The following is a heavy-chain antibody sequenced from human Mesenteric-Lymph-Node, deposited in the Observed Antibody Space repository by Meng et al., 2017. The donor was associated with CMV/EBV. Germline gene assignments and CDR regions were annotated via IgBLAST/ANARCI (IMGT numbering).Heavy chain of an antibody. Sequence: GESLKISCAASGFDFSTYSMNWVRQAPGKGLVWVSRIKNDGSRTSYADSVKGRFTISRDNAKNTLYLQMNSLRAEDTAVYYCASLGAYWGQGTLVTVSS. D-gene: IGHD3-10*01. CDR2: IKNDGSRT. V-gene: IGHV3-74*01. CDR3: ASLGAY. J-gene: IGHJ4*02. CDR1: GFDFSTYS.